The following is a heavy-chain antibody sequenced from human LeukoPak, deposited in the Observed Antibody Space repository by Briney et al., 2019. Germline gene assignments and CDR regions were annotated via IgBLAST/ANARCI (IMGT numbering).Heavy chain of an antibody. CDR2: INPNSGGT. J-gene: IGHJ4*02. D-gene: IGHD3-10*01. CDR3: ARANYYGSSLA. V-gene: IGHV1-2*02. CDR1: GYTFTGYY. Sequence: ASVTASCKASGYTFTGYYMHWVRQAPGQGLEWMGWINPNSGGTNYAQKFQGRVTMTRDTSISTAYMELSRLRSDDTAVYYCARANYYGSSLAWGQGTLVTVSS.